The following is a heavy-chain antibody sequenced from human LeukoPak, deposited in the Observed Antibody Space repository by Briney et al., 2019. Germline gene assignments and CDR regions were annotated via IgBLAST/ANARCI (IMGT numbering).Heavy chain of an antibody. Sequence: SETLSLTCTVSGGSISSYYWSWIRQPPGKGLEWIGYIYYSGSTNYNPSLKSRVTISVDTSKNQFSLKLSSVTAADTAVYYCARDSEDTAMAMDVWGKGTTVTVSS. CDR2: IYYSGST. D-gene: IGHD5-18*01. CDR3: ARDSEDTAMAMDV. V-gene: IGHV4-59*01. J-gene: IGHJ6*03. CDR1: GGSISSYY.